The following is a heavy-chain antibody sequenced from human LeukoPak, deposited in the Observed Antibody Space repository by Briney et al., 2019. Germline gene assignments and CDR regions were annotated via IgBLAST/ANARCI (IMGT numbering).Heavy chain of an antibody. CDR1: GGSVSSGSYY. J-gene: IGHJ6*02. CDR3: ARDSKPYYDSSGYYYVDYYYYGMDV. Sequence: SETLSLTCTVSGGSVSSGSYYWSWIRQPPGKGLEWIGEINHSGSTNYNPSLKSRVTISVDTSKKQFSLKLSSVTAADTAVYYCARDSKPYYDSSGYYYVDYYYYGMDVWGQGTTVTVSS. D-gene: IGHD3-22*01. V-gene: IGHV4-61*01. CDR2: INHSGST.